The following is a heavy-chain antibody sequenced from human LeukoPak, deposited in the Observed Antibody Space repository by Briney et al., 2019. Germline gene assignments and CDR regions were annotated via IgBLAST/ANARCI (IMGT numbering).Heavy chain of an antibody. V-gene: IGHV1-2*02. J-gene: IGHJ5*02. CDR2: INPNSGGT. CDR1: GYTFNGYY. CDR3: ARGGYCSGGSCYVNWFDP. D-gene: IGHD2-15*01. Sequence: ASVKVSCKASGYTFNGYYIHWVRQAPGQGLEWMGWINPNSGGTNYAQKFQGRVTMTRDTSISTAYMELSRLRSDDTAVYYCARGGYCSGGSCYVNWFDPWGQGTLVTVSS.